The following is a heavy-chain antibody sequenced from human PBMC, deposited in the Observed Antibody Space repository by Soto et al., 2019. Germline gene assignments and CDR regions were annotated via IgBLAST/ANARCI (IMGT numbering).Heavy chain of an antibody. CDR3: ARGYYDYIWGSYRPEPPYAFDI. D-gene: IGHD3-16*02. Sequence: QVQLQQWGAGLLKPSETLSLTCAVYGGSFSGYYWSWIRQPPGKGLEWIGEINHSGSSNYNPSLKSRVTISIDTSKNQFSLKLSSVTAADTAVYYCARGYYDYIWGSYRPEPPYAFDIWGQGTMVTVSS. CDR2: INHSGSS. V-gene: IGHV4-34*01. J-gene: IGHJ3*02. CDR1: GGSFSGYY.